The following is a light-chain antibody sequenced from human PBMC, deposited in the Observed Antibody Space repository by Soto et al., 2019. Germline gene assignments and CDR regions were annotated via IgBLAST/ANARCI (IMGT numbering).Light chain of an antibody. Sequence: QSALTQPASVSGSPGQSITISCTGTSSDVGGYSYVSWYQQHPGKAPKLMIYEVSDRPSGVSNRFSGSKSGNTASLTISGLQAEDEADYYCSSYTTTNTHVFGTRTKVTVL. CDR2: EVS. J-gene: IGLJ1*01. CDR1: SSDVGGYSY. V-gene: IGLV2-14*01. CDR3: SSYTTTNTHV.